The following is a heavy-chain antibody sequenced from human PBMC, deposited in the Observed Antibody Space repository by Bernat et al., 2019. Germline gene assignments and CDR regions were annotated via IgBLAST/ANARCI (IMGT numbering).Heavy chain of an antibody. CDR2: IYYSGST. Sequence: QVQLRESGPGLVKPSETLSLTCTVSGGSISSYYWSWIRQPPGKGLEWIGYIYYSGSTKYNPTLKSRVTISVDTSKNQFSLKLSSVTAADTAVYYCARKQGGYDDGWFDPWGQGTLVTVSS. CDR3: ARKQGGYDDGWFDP. V-gene: IGHV4-59*08. J-gene: IGHJ5*02. CDR1: GGSISSYY. D-gene: IGHD5-12*01.